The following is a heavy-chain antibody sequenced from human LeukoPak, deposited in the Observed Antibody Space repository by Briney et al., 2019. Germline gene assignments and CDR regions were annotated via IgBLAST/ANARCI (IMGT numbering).Heavy chain of an antibody. CDR2: ISGNGGAT. CDR1: GFTFTSYA. CDR3: AKATTAIVVDNFFDY. Sequence: PGGSLRLSCAASGFTFTSYAMSWVRPAPGKGLEWVSAISGNGGATYYADSVKGRFTISRDNSKNTLHLQMNSLRAEDTALYYCAKATTAIVVDNFFDYWGQGTLVSVSS. D-gene: IGHD3-22*01. J-gene: IGHJ4*02. V-gene: IGHV3-23*01.